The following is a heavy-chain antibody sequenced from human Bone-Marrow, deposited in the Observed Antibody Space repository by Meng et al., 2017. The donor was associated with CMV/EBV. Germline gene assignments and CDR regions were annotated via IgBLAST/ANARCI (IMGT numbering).Heavy chain of an antibody. J-gene: IGHJ6*02. V-gene: IGHV3-20*04. Sequence: GESLKISCAASGFTFDDYGMSWVRQAPGKGLEWVSGINWNGGSTGYADSVKGRFTISRDNAKNSLYLQMNSLRAEDTAVYYCARDNWNYPLYYGMDVWGQGTTVTVSS. CDR3: ARDNWNYPLYYGMDV. CDR2: INWNGGST. D-gene: IGHD1-7*01. CDR1: GFTFDDYG.